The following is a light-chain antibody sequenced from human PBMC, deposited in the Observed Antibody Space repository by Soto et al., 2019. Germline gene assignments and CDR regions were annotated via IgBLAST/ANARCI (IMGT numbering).Light chain of an antibody. CDR1: QSVRSS. V-gene: IGKV3-15*01. CDR3: QQYNSWPET. Sequence: EIVMTQSPGTLSVSPGERATLICRASQSVRSSVAWYQQKPGQAPRVFIYDASTRATGIPARFTGSGAGTEFTLTISSLQSEDFAVYYCQQYNSWPETFGQGTKVDIK. CDR2: DAS. J-gene: IGKJ1*01.